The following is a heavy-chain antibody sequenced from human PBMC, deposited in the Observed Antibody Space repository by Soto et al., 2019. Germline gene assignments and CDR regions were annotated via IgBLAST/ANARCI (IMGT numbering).Heavy chain of an antibody. D-gene: IGHD5-18*01. Sequence: QVQLVQSGAEVKKPGSSVKVSCRASGGTFSSYAISWVRQAPGQGLEWMGGIIPIFGTANYAQKFQGRVTITADESTSTAYMELSSLRSEDTAVYYCARDGRGYSYGRFDPTYYYYGMDVWGQGTTVTVSS. J-gene: IGHJ6*02. V-gene: IGHV1-69*01. CDR1: GGTFSSYA. CDR3: ARDGRGYSYGRFDPTYYYYGMDV. CDR2: IIPIFGTA.